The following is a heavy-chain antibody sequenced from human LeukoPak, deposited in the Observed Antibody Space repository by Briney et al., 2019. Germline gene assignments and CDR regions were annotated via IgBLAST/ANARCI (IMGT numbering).Heavy chain of an antibody. D-gene: IGHD6-19*01. V-gene: IGHV4-38-2*02. CDR1: GYSLSSGYY. Sequence: SETLSLTCTVSGYSLSSGYYWGWIRQPPGKGLEWIGSIYHSGSTYYNPSLKSRVTISVDTSKNQFSLKLSSVTAADTAVYYCARLGSGWSPNEYWGQGTLVTVSS. J-gene: IGHJ4*02. CDR2: IYHSGST. CDR3: ARLGSGWSPNEY.